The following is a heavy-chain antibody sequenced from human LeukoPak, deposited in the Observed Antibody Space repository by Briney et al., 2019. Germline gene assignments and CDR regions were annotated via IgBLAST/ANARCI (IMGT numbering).Heavy chain of an antibody. V-gene: IGHV1-46*01. CDR1: GYTFTGYW. CDR2: INPSGGTT. Sequence: ASVTLSCKAFGYTFTGYWMHWVRQAPGQGPEWMGIINPSGGTTSSAQKFQGRVTMTRDMSTSTAYMELRSLRSDDTAVYYCARAQSRSWFDPWGQGTLVTVSS. J-gene: IGHJ5*02. CDR3: ARAQSRSWFDP.